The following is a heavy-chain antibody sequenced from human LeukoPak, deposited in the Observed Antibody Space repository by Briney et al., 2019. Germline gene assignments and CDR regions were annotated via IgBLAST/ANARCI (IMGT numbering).Heavy chain of an antibody. V-gene: IGHV3-74*01. J-gene: IGHJ4*02. CDR3: AREASSSYGY. D-gene: IGHD6-6*01. Sequence: GGSLRLSCAASGISVSNSYMNWARQAPGRGLAWVSRINSDGSSTNYADSVKGRFTISRDNANNTLYLQMNSLRPEDTAVYYCAREASSSYGYWGQGTLVTVSS. CDR1: GISVSNSY. CDR2: INSDGSST.